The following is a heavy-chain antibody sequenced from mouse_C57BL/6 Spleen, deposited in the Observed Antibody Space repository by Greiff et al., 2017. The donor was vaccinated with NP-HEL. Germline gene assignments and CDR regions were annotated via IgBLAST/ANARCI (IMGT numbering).Heavy chain of an antibody. Sequence: EVKLQESGGGLVQPGGSLSLSCAASGFTFTDYYMSWVRQPPGKALEWLGFIRNKANGYTTEYSASVKGRFTISRDNSQSILYLQMNALRAEDSATYYCARWDYDYDGAYWGQGTLVTVSA. CDR3: ARWDYDYDGAY. CDR1: GFTFTDYY. J-gene: IGHJ3*01. V-gene: IGHV7-3*01. D-gene: IGHD2-4*01. CDR2: IRNKANGYTT.